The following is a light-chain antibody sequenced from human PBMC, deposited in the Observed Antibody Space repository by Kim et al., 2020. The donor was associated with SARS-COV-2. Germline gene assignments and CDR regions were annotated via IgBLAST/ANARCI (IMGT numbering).Light chain of an antibody. Sequence: ATINCRASQSILYSSNIKDSLAWFQQKPRQPPKLLIYWASIRESGVPDRFSGSGSGTDFTLTISNLQAEDVAVYYCQQYYSTPLTFGGGTKVDIK. V-gene: IGKV4-1*01. CDR3: QQYYSTPLT. CDR2: WAS. J-gene: IGKJ4*01. CDR1: QSILYSSNIKDS.